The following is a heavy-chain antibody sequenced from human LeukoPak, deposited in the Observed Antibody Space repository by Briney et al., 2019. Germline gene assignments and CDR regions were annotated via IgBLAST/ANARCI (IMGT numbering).Heavy chain of an antibody. V-gene: IGHV4-4*07. Sequence: SETLSLTCTVSGGSISGYYWSWIRQPAGKGLEWIGRIYTSGSTNYNPSLKSRVTMSVDTSKNQFSLKLSSVTAADTAVYYCGRASPTTNKGAYGWFDPWGQGTLVTVSS. J-gene: IGHJ5*02. D-gene: IGHD1-14*01. CDR3: GRASPTTNKGAYGWFDP. CDR2: IYTSGST. CDR1: GGSISGYY.